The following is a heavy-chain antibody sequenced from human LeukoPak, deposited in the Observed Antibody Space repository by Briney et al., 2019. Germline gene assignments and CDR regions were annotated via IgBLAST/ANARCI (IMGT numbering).Heavy chain of an antibody. V-gene: IGHV4-34*01. CDR2: INHSGST. CDR1: GGSFSGYY. J-gene: IGHJ6*03. CDR3: ARGLRSRFLEWSPGKNYYMDV. Sequence: SETLSLTCAVYGGSFSGYYWSWIRQPPGEGLEWIGEINHSGSTNYNPSLKNRVIISVDTSKNQFSLKLSSVTAADTAVYYCARGLRSRFLEWSPGKNYYMDVWGKGTTVTVSS. D-gene: IGHD3-3*01.